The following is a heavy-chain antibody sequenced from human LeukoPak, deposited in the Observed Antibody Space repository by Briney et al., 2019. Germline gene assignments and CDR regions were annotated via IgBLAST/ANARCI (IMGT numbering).Heavy chain of an antibody. Sequence: GASVTVSFTASGYTFTIYGISWVRQAPGQGLEWMGWISAYNGNTNYAQKLQGRVTMTTDTSTSTAYMELRSLRSDDTAVYYCARDPADGYYERLNWFDPWGQGTLVTVSS. CDR3: ARDPADGYYERLNWFDP. V-gene: IGHV1-18*01. J-gene: IGHJ5*02. CDR2: ISAYNGNT. CDR1: GYTFTIYG. D-gene: IGHD3-22*01.